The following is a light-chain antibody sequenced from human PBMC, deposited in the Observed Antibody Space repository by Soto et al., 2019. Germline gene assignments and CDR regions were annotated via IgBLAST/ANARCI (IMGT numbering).Light chain of an antibody. J-gene: IGKJ1*01. CDR3: HQYFTYSWT. CDR2: KAF. V-gene: IGKV1-5*03. CDR1: QRVTNR. Sequence: DIQLTQFPSTLSASVGDKVTITCRASQRVTNRLAWFQQKSGEAPKLLIYKAFSLENGAPSRFSGSGSGTEFTLTISSLQPGDFATYYCHQYFTYSWTFGQGTKVEIK.